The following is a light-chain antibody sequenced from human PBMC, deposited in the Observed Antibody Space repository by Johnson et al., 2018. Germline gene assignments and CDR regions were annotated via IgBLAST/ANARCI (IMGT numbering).Light chain of an antibody. V-gene: IGLV1-51*02. Sequence: QSVLTQPPSVSAAPGQKVTISCSGSSSNIGNNYVSWYQQLPGTAPKLLIYETNKRPSGIPDRFSGSKYGTSATLGITGLQTGDEADYYCGTWDSSLSAGNVFGTGTKVTVL. CDR3: GTWDSSLSAGNV. CDR2: ETN. CDR1: SSNIGNNY. J-gene: IGLJ1*01.